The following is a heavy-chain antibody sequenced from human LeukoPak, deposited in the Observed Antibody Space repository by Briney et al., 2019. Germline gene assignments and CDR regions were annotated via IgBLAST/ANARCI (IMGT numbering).Heavy chain of an antibody. D-gene: IGHD6-13*01. V-gene: IGHV4-4*07. CDR1: GGSISSYS. CDR3: ARAPAGSSKYEY. CDR2: IYATGST. Sequence: SETLSLTCSVAGGSISSYSWTWIRQPAGKGLEWIGRIYATGSTNFNPSLKSRVTMSVDTSKSQFSLNLSSVTAADTAVYYCARAPAGSSKYEYWGQGILVTVSS. J-gene: IGHJ4*02.